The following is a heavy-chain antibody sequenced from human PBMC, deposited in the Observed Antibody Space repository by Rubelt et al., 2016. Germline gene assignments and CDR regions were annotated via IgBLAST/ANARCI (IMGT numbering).Heavy chain of an antibody. CDR3: AKYPLTTEAFDY. CDR2: INSDGSST. D-gene: IGHD3-22*01. J-gene: IGHJ4*02. V-gene: IGHV3-74*01. Sequence: INSDGSSTSYADSVKGRFTISRDNAKNTLYLQMNSLRAEDTAVYYCAKYPLTTEAFDYWGQGTLVTVSS.